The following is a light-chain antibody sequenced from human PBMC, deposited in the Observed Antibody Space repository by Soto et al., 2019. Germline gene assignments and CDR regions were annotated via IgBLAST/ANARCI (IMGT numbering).Light chain of an antibody. Sequence: AIQMTQSPSSLSASVGDRVTITCRASQDIINDLGWYQQRPGKAPKLLIYRASSLHSGVPSRFSGSGSDTHFTLTISSLQPDDFATYYCLQDYNYPHTFGQGTKVEIK. V-gene: IGKV1-6*01. CDR2: RAS. CDR3: LQDYNYPHT. J-gene: IGKJ1*01. CDR1: QDIIND.